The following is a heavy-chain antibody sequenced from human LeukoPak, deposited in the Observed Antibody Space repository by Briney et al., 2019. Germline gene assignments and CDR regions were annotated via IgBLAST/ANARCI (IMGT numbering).Heavy chain of an antibody. CDR2: INHSGST. CDR1: GGSFSGYY. V-gene: IGHV4-34*01. Sequence: SETLSLTCAVYGGSFSGYYWSWIRQPPGKGLEWIGEINHSGSTNYNPSLKSRVTISVDTSKNQLSLKLSSVTAADTAVYYCARGDVAVAEYFDYWGQGTLVTVSS. J-gene: IGHJ4*02. D-gene: IGHD6-19*01. CDR3: ARGDVAVAEYFDY.